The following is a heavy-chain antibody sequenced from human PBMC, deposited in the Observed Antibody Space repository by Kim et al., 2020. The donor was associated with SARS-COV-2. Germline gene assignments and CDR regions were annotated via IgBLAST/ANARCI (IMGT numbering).Heavy chain of an antibody. CDR1: GFTFSSYG. J-gene: IGHJ6*02. CDR3: AKDRMEEGYYYDSSGRYYYYGMDV. Sequence: GGSLRLSCAASGFTFSSYGMHWVRQAPGKGLEWVAVISYDGSNKYYADSVKGRFTISRDNSKNTLYLQMNSLRAEDTAVYYCAKDRMEEGYYYDSSGRYYYYGMDVWGQGTTVTVSS. D-gene: IGHD3-22*01. CDR2: ISYDGSNK. V-gene: IGHV3-30*18.